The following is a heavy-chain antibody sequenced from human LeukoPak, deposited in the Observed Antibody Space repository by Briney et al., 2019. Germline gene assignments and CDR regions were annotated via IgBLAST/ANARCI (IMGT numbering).Heavy chain of an antibody. CDR1: GGSFSNYA. CDR2: SIPMYDTA. D-gene: IGHD6-13*01. J-gene: IGHJ5*02. V-gene: IGHV1-69*05. CDR3: ARGDLKDSSSWYDRLDP. Sequence: GASVTVSCKFSGGSFSNYAISWVRQAPGQGLEWMGASIPMYDTANYAQKFQGRVTFTTDESTTTAYMELSSLTSGDTAVYFCARGDLKDSSSWYDRLDPWGQGTLVIVSA.